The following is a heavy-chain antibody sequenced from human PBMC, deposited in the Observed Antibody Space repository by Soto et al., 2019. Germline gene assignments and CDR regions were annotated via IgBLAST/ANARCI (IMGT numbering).Heavy chain of an antibody. V-gene: IGHV3-30-3*01. J-gene: IGHJ6*02. Sequence: HPGGSLRLSCAASGFGFSGHAMHWVRQAPGKGLEWVAVISYNGNKKYYAASVEGRFTISRDNSQTTLYLQLDSLRGEDMAIYYCARESPACTTLSCGYGMDVWGQGTTVTVSS. CDR2: ISYNGNKK. CDR1: GFGFSGHA. D-gene: IGHD2-8*01. CDR3: ARESPACTTLSCGYGMDV.